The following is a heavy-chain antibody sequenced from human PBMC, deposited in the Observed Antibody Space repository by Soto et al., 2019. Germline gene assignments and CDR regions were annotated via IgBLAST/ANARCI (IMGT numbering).Heavy chain of an antibody. Sequence: GESLKISCKGSGYSFTSYWIGWVRQMPGKGLEWMGIIYPGDSDTRYSPSFQGQVTISADKSISTAYLQWSSLKASDTAMYYCARWGGVVVPAANFDYWGQGTLVTVS. V-gene: IGHV5-51*01. CDR3: ARWGGVVVPAANFDY. CDR1: GYSFTSYW. D-gene: IGHD2-2*01. CDR2: IYPGDSDT. J-gene: IGHJ4*02.